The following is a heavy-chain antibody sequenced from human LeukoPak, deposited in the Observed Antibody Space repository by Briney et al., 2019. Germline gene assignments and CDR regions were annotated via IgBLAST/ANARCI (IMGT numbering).Heavy chain of an antibody. CDR1: GGSISSSDW. D-gene: IGHD3-22*01. CDR2: IYHSGST. CDR3: ARRYYYDSSGYYTG. Sequence: SETLSLTCAVSGGSISSSDWWSWVRQPPGKGLEWIGEIYHSGSTNYNPSLKSRVTISVDKSKNQFSLKLSSVTAADTAVYYCARRYYYDSSGYYTGWGQGTLVTDSS. J-gene: IGHJ4*02. V-gene: IGHV4-4*02.